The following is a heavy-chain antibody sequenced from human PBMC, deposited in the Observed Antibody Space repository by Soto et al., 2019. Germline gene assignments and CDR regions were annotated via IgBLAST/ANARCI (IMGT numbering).Heavy chain of an antibody. CDR3: ARDPAGSTRPYYYGMDV. CDR1: GFTFNTYS. CDR2: ISSRNSFI. D-gene: IGHD2-2*01. V-gene: IGHV3-21*01. Sequence: GGSLRLSCAASGFTFNTYSMNWVRQAPGKGLEWVSFISSRNSFIHYADSVRGRFTISRDNAKNSVFLQMNSLRVEDTAVYYCARDPAGSTRPYYYGMDVWGQGTTVTVSS. J-gene: IGHJ6*02.